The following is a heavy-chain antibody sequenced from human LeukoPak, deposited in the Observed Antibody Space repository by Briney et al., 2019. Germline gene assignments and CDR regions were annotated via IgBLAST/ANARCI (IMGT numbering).Heavy chain of an antibody. J-gene: IGHJ5*02. CDR1: GFTFSRYW. Sequence: GGPLRLSCTASGFTFSRYWMIWPRHSPGKALEWVSNIKQDGREKYYVDSVKGRFTISRDNAKNSLYLQMNSLRAEDTAVYYCARDLLDFWSGYFWFDPWGQGTLVTVSS. CDR2: IKQDGREK. CDR3: ARDLLDFWSGYFWFDP. V-gene: IGHV3-7*01. D-gene: IGHD3-3*01.